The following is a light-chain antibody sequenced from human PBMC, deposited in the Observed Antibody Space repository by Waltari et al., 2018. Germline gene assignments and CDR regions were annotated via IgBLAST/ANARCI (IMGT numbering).Light chain of an antibody. V-gene: IGKV1-13*02. CDR2: DAS. Sequence: AIQLTQSPSSLSASVGDRVTIICRASQGINSALAWYQQKLGKAPKLLIHDASRLESGVPSRFSGSGYGTDFTLTINSLQREDFASYYCQQFYSYPTFGQGTRLEI. CDR3: QQFYSYPT. CDR1: QGINSA. J-gene: IGKJ5*01.